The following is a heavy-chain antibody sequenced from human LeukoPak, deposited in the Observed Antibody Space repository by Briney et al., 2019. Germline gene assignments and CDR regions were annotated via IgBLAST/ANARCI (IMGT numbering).Heavy chain of an antibody. Sequence: ADTLSLTHTVSGGSMSRYYWSWLRQPPRKGLEWLGYIYYSGSTNYNPSLKTRVTISVDTSKKQFSLNLSSVSAADTAVYYCARVNWSGYDFRGAFDIWGQGKTVTVSS. CDR1: GGSMSRYY. D-gene: IGHD5-12*01. CDR2: IYYSGST. CDR3: ARVNWSGYDFRGAFDI. V-gene: IGHV4-59*07. J-gene: IGHJ3*02.